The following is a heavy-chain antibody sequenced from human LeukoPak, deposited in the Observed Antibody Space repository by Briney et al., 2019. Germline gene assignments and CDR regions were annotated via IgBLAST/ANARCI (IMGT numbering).Heavy chain of an antibody. V-gene: IGHV4-39*02. J-gene: IGHJ6*02. Sequence: SETLSLTCIVSGGSISTSSYYWGWIRQPPGKGLEWIGTIYYSGSTNYNPSLKSRVTISVDTSKNHFSLKLSSVTAADTAVYYCARTTMVRGALYGMDVWGQGTTVTVSS. CDR1: GGSISTSSYY. CDR2: IYYSGST. CDR3: ARTTMVRGALYGMDV. D-gene: IGHD3-10*01.